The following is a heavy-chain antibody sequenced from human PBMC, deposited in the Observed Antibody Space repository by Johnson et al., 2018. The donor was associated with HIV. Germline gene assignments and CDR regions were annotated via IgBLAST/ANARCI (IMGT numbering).Heavy chain of an antibody. V-gene: IGHV3-30*04. D-gene: IGHD4-17*01. CDR2: ISYDGSNK. CDR1: GFTFSSYA. J-gene: IGHJ3*02. CDR3: ARTVTTLSGAFDI. Sequence: QLVESGGGVVQPGRSLRLSCAASGFTFSSYAMHWVRQAPGKGLAWVAVISYDGSNKYYADSVKGQFTSSRDNSKNKLYLQMNSLRAEDQAVYYCARTVTTLSGAFDIWGQGTMVTVSS.